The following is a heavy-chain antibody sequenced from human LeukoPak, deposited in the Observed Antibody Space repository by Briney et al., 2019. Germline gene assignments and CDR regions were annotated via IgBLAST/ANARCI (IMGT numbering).Heavy chain of an antibody. CDR3: ARDCGTVTTGWFDP. Sequence: PGGSLRLSCAASGFTFSNYWMHWVRQAPGKGLVWVSRINSDGINTSYADSVKGRFTISRDNAKNTLNLQMNSLRAEDTAVYYCARDCGTVTTGWFDPWGQGTLVTVSS. J-gene: IGHJ5*02. CDR2: INSDGINT. D-gene: IGHD4-11*01. V-gene: IGHV3-74*01. CDR1: GFTFSNYW.